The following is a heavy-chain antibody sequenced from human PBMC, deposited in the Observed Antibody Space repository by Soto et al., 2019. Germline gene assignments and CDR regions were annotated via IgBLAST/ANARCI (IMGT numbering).Heavy chain of an antibody. CDR3: AKDWASFSFCDY. J-gene: IGHJ4*02. Sequence: LRLSCAASGFTFSSYGMHWVRQAPGKGLEWVAVISYDGSNKYYADSVKGRFTISRDNSKNTLYLQMNSLRAEDTAVYYCAKDWASFSFCDYWGQGTLVTVSS. CDR1: GFTFSSYG. V-gene: IGHV3-30*18. CDR2: ISYDGSNK. D-gene: IGHD3-16*01.